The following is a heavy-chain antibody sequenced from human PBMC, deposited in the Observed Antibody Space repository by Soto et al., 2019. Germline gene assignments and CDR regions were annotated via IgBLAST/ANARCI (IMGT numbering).Heavy chain of an antibody. Sequence: QVQLVQSGAEVKKPGSSVKVSCKASGGTFSSYAISWVRQAPGQGLEWMGGIIPIFGTANYAQKFQGRVTITADESTSTAYMELSSLRSEDTAVYYCARDYLERGHDFWSGWGYGMDVWGQGTTVTVSS. CDR2: IIPIFGTA. D-gene: IGHD3-3*01. V-gene: IGHV1-69*01. CDR1: GGTFSSYA. CDR3: ARDYLERGHDFWSGWGYGMDV. J-gene: IGHJ6*02.